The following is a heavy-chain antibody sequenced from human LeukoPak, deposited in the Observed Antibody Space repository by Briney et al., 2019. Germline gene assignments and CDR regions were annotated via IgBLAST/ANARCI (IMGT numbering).Heavy chain of an antibody. CDR3: AKGKDSSGYYGMDV. V-gene: IGHV1-18*01. CDR1: GYTFTSYG. D-gene: IGHD6-19*01. CDR2: ISAYSGNT. Sequence: ASVKVSCKASGYTFTSYGVSWVRQAPGQGLEWMGWISAYSGNTNYAQKLQGRVTMTTDTSTSTAYMELRSLRSDDTAVYYCAKGKDSSGYYGMDVWGQGTTVTVSS. J-gene: IGHJ6*02.